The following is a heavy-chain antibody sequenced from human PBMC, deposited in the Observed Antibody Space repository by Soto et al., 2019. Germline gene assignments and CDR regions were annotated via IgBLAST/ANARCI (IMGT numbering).Heavy chain of an antibody. J-gene: IGHJ4*02. CDR1: GYSFTNYW. D-gene: IGHD5-18*01. Sequence: PGESLKISCEGSGYSFTNYWIGWVRQMPGKGLEWMGIIYPHDSDTRYSPSFQGQVTISADKSISPALLQWSSLQASDTAMYFCARVTGQTLDYWAQGTLVTVSS. V-gene: IGHV5-51*01. CDR3: ARVTGQTLDY. CDR2: IYPHDSDT.